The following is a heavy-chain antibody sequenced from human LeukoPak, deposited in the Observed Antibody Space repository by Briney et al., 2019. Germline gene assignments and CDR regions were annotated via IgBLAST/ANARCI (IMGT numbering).Heavy chain of an antibody. V-gene: IGHV3-23*01. CDR1: GFTFSSYA. CDR3: ARDAPQPYDILTGYYSYWYFDL. D-gene: IGHD3-9*01. CDR2: ISGSGGST. J-gene: IGHJ2*01. Sequence: GGSLRLSCAASGFTFSSYAMSWVRQAPGKGLEWVSAISGSGGSTYYADSVKGRFTISRDNSKNTLYLQMNSLRAEDTAVYYCARDAPQPYDILTGYYSYWYFDLWGRGTLVTVSS.